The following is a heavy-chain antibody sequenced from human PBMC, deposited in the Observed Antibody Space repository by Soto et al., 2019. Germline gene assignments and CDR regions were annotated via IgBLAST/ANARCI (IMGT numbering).Heavy chain of an antibody. D-gene: IGHD6-13*01. J-gene: IGHJ5*02. Sequence: EVQLLESGGGLVQPGGSLRLSCAASGFTFSSYAMSWVRQAPGKGLEWVSAISGSGGRTYYGDSVKGRFTISRDNSKNTLYLQMNSLRAEDTAVYYCAKGPGIAAAGGYNWFDPWGQGTLVTVSS. CDR3: AKGPGIAAAGGYNWFDP. V-gene: IGHV3-23*01. CDR1: GFTFSSYA. CDR2: ISGSGGRT.